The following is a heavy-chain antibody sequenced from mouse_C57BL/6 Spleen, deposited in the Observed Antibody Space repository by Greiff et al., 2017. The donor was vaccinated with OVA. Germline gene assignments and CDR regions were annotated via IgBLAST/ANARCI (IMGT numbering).Heavy chain of an antibody. V-gene: IGHV5-17*01. J-gene: IGHJ4*01. D-gene: IGHD6-5*01. CDR2: ISSGSSTI. CDR3: ARSYVFYAMDY. CDR1: GFTFSDYG. Sequence: EVQVVESGGGLVKPGGSLKLSCAASGFTFSDYGMHWVRQAPEKGLEWVAYISSGSSTIYYADTVKGRFTISRDNAKNTLFLQMTSLRSEDTAMYYCARSYVFYAMDYWGQGTSVTVSS.